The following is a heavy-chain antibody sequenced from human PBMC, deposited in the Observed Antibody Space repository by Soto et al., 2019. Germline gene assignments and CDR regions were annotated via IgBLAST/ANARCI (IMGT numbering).Heavy chain of an antibody. CDR3: AKGRSYYYYYGVDV. J-gene: IGHJ6*02. Sequence: GGSLRLSCAASGFTFSSYAMSWVRQAPGKGLEWVSAIIDSGGSTYYADSVKGRFTISRDNSKSTLYLQMNSLRPEDTALYYCAKGRSYYYYYGVDVWGQGTTVTVSS. CDR1: GFTFSSYA. CDR2: IIDSGGST. V-gene: IGHV3-23*01.